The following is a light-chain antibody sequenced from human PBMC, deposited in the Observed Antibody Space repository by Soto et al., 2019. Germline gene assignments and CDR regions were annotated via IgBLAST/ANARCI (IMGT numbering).Light chain of an antibody. CDR2: GAS. Sequence: EIVLTQSPGTLSLSPGESATLSCRASQSVSNSYLAWYQQKPGQAPSLLIYGASSRATGIPDRFSGKGSGTDFNLTISRLEPEDFAVYYCQQYDSSPRTFGQGTKVEI. CDR1: QSVSNSY. CDR3: QQYDSSPRT. V-gene: IGKV3-20*01. J-gene: IGKJ1*01.